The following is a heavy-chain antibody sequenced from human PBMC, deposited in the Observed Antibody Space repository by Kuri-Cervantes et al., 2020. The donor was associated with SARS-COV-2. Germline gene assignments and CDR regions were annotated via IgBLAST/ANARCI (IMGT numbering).Heavy chain of an antibody. J-gene: IGHJ5*02. Sequence: LSCAVSGGSISSGGYSWSWIRQPPGKGLEWIGYIYHSGSTYYNPSLKSRVTISVDRSKNQFSLKLSSVTAADTAVYYCARDIVVVPAAMNNWFDPWGQGTLVTVSS. CDR3: ARDIVVVPAAMNNWFDP. CDR2: IYHSGST. CDR1: GGSISSGGYS. V-gene: IGHV4-30-2*01. D-gene: IGHD2-2*01.